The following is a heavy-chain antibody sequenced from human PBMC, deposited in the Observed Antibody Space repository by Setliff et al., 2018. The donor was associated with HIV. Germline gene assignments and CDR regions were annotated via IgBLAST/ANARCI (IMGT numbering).Heavy chain of an antibody. J-gene: IGHJ4*02. D-gene: IGHD3-3*01. CDR1: GFTFGSSA. CDR2: ISGSGGKA. CDR3: ASTDNFWSGYYFGDY. Sequence: LRLSCAASGFTFGSSAMSWVRQAPGKGLEWVSAISGSGGKAFYADSVKGRFTISRDNSKNTLYLQMNSLRAEDTAVYYCASTDNFWSGYYFGDYWGQGTLVTVSS. V-gene: IGHV3-23*01.